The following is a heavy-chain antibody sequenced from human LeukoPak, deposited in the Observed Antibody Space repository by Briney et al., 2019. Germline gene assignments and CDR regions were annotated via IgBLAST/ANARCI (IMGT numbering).Heavy chain of an antibody. CDR3: ARRAYSGSYWGRAFDI. CDR1: GASISSYY. J-gene: IGHJ3*02. D-gene: IGHD1-26*01. V-gene: IGHV4-59*12. Sequence: SETLSLTCTVSGASISSYYWSWIRQPPGKGLEWIGYIYYRGSTNYNPSLKSRVTISVDTSKNQFSLKLSSVTAADTAVYYCARRAYSGSYWGRAFDIWGQGTMVTVSS. CDR2: IYYRGST.